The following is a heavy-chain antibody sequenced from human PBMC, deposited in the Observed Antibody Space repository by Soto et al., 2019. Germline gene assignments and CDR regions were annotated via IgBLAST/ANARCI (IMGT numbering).Heavy chain of an antibody. V-gene: IGHV4-4*02. J-gene: IGHJ5*02. CDR2: ISRTGST. Sequence: XGTLYIRCAVSGGSFTSHYWWDCGHQPPGQGREWIGEISRTGSTNYNPSLKSRVTISLDKSENQSSLKVSSLTAADTAVYDCARVIPGVEAWFDPWGQGTLVTVSS. D-gene: IGHD2-2*01. CDR1: GGSFTSHYW. CDR3: ARVIPGVEAWFDP.